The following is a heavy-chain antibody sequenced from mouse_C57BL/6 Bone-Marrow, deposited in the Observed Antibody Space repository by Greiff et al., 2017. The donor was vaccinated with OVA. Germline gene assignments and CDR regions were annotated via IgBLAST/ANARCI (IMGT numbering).Heavy chain of an antibody. V-gene: IGHV5-9-1*02. CDR2: ISSGGDYI. CDR1: GFTFSSYA. CDR3: TRDQMITDVFYAMDY. Sequence: EVKLMESGEGLVKPGGSLKLSCAASGFTFSSYAMSWVRQTPEKRLEWVAYISSGGDYIYYADTVKGRFTISRDNARNTLYLQMSSLKSEDTAMYYCTRDQMITDVFYAMDYWGQGTSVTVSS. J-gene: IGHJ4*01. D-gene: IGHD2-4*01.